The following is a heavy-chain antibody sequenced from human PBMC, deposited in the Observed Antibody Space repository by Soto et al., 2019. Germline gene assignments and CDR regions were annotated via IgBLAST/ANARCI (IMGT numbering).Heavy chain of an antibody. CDR2: INHSGST. D-gene: IGHD3-10*01. CDR3: ARVGWFGELLSHFDY. CDR1: GGSFSGYY. J-gene: IGHJ4*02. Sequence: SETLSLTCAVYGGSFSGYYWSWIRQPPGKGLEWIGEINHSGSTNYNPSLKSRVTISVDTSKNQFSLKLSSVTAADTAVYYCARVGWFGELLSHFDYWGQGTLVTVSS. V-gene: IGHV4-34*01.